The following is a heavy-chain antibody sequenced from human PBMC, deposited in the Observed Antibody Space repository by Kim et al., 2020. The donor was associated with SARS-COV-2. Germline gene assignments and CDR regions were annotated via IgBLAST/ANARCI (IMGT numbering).Heavy chain of an antibody. CDR3: ARGRSAGQWNARVGGFVRGSYYGMDV. CDR1: GGSFSGYY. V-gene: IGHV4-34*01. J-gene: IGHJ6*02. CDR2: INHSGST. D-gene: IGHD3-10*01. Sequence: SETLSLTCAVYGGSFSGYYWSWIRQPPGKGLEWIGEINHSGSTNYNPSLKSRVTISVDTSKNQFSLKLSSVTAADTAVYYCARGRSAGQWNARVGGFVRGSYYGMDVWGQGTTVTVSS.